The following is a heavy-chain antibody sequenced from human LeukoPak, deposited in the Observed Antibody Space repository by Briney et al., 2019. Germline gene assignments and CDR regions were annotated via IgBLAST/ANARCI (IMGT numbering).Heavy chain of an antibody. D-gene: IGHD3-3*01. V-gene: IGHV3-30-3*01. CDR3: ARDCLPADQYYDFWSGQPGSAFDI. CDR1: GFTFSSYA. CDR2: ISYDGSNK. Sequence: GGSLRLSCAASGFTFSSYAMHWVRQAPGKGLEWVAVISYDGSNKYYADSVKGRFTISRDNSKNTLYLQMNSLRAEDTAVYYCARDCLPADQYYDFWSGQPGSAFDIWGQGTMVTVSS. J-gene: IGHJ3*02.